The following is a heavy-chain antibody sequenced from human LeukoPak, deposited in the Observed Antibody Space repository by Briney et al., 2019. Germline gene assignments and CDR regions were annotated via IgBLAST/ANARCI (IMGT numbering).Heavy chain of an antibody. D-gene: IGHD3-22*01. CDR3: ARDYDSSGYLGY. Sequence: SETLSLTCTVSGGSISSYYWSWIRQPPGKGLEWIGYIYYSGSTNYNPSLRSRVTISVDTSKNQFSLKLSSVTAADTAVYYCARDYDSSGYLGYWGQGTLVTVSS. J-gene: IGHJ4*02. V-gene: IGHV4-59*01. CDR1: GGSISSYY. CDR2: IYYSGST.